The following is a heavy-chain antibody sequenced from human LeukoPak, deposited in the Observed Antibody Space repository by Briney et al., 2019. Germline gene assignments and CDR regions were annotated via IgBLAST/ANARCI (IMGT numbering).Heavy chain of an antibody. D-gene: IGHD5-12*01. J-gene: IGHJ2*01. Sequence: GGSLRLSCAASGFTFSSYAMSWVRQAPGKGLEWVSAISGSGGSTYYADSVKGRFTISRDNSKNTLYLQMNSLRPEDTAVYYCARVRKYSGYYSWYFDLWGRGILVTVSS. V-gene: IGHV3-23*01. CDR1: GFTFSSYA. CDR2: ISGSGGST. CDR3: ARVRKYSGYYSWYFDL.